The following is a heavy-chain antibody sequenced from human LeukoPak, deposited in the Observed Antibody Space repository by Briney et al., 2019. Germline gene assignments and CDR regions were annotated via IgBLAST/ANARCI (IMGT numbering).Heavy chain of an antibody. V-gene: IGHV1-18*01. CDR3: ARDRVTTMVQFDI. Sequence: GASVKVSCKASGYTFTSYGISWVRQAPGQGLERIGWISAYNGNTNYAQKLQGRVTMTTDTSTSTAYMELRSLRSDDTAVYYCARDRVTTMVQFDIWGQGTMVTVSS. D-gene: IGHD3-10*01. CDR1: GYTFTSYG. J-gene: IGHJ3*02. CDR2: ISAYNGNT.